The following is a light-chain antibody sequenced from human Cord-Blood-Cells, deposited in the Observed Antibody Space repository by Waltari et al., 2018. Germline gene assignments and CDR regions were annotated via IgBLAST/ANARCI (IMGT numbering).Light chain of an antibody. V-gene: IGKV1-27*01. Sequence: IQMTQSPSSLSASVGDRVTITCRASQGISNYLAWYQQKPGKVPKLLIYDASTLQSGVPSRISGSRSCTEFTLTTSSLQHEEVATSYCQKHNSAPRTFGQGTKVEIK. CDR2: DAS. CDR1: QGISNY. CDR3: QKHNSAPRT. J-gene: IGKJ1*01.